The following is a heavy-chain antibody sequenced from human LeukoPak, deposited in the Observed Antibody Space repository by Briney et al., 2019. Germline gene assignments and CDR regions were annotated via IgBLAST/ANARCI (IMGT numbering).Heavy chain of an antibody. D-gene: IGHD5-18*01. J-gene: IGHJ3*02. Sequence: GGSLRLSCAASGFTFSSYWMSWVRQAPGKGLEWVANIKQDGSEKYYVDSVKGRFTISRDNAKNSLYLQMNSLRAEDTAVYYCARSRYSYGYPIDAFDIWGQGTMVTVSS. CDR2: IKQDGSEK. CDR1: GFTFSSYW. V-gene: IGHV3-7*01. CDR3: ARSRYSYGYPIDAFDI.